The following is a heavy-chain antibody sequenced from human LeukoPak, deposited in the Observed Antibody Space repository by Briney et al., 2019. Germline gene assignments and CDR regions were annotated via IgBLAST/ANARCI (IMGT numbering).Heavy chain of an antibody. J-gene: IGHJ4*02. V-gene: IGHV4-39*01. CDR2: IYYSGST. Sequence: SETLSLTCTVSGGSISSYYWGWIRQPPGKGLEWIGSIYYSGSTYYNPSLKSRVTISVDTSKNQFSLKLSSVTAADTAVYYCASSRAVYDSSGYYSPGFDYWGQGTLVTVSS. CDR3: ASSRAVYDSSGYYSPGFDY. CDR1: GGSISSYY. D-gene: IGHD3-22*01.